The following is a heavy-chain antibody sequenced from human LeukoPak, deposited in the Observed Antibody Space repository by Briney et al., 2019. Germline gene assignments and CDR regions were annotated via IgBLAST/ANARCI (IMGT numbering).Heavy chain of an antibody. CDR1: GGSISSGSYY. D-gene: IGHD5-18*01. CDR3: ARVLRGYSYGAEFDY. CDR2: IYTSGST. Sequence: PSQTLSLTCTVSGGSISSGSYYWSWIRQPAGKGLEWIGRIYTSGSTNYNPSLKSRVTISVDPSKNQFSLKLSSVTAADTAVYYCARVLRGYSYGAEFDYWGQGTLVTVSS. V-gene: IGHV4-61*02. J-gene: IGHJ4*02.